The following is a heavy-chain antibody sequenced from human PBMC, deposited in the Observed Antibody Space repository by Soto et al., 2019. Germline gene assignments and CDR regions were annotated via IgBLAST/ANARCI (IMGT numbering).Heavy chain of an antibody. J-gene: IGHJ5*02. CDR1: GGSFSGYY. D-gene: IGHD6-13*01. Sequence: QVQLQQWGAGLLKPSETLSLTCAVYGGSFSGYYWSWIRQPPGKGLEWIGEINHSGSTNYNPSLKSRVTISVDTSKNQFSLKLSSVTAADTAVYYCARKPPAYIRVGAAAGTGFPWGQGTLVTVSS. CDR2: INHSGST. CDR3: ARKPPAYIRVGAAAGTGFP. V-gene: IGHV4-34*01.